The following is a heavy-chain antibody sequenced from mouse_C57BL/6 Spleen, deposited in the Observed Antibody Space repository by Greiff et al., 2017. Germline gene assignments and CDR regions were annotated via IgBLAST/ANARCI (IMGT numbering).Heavy chain of an antibody. J-gene: IGHJ4*01. D-gene: IGHD6-1*01. CDR1: GYTFTDYY. Sequence: QVQLTESGAELVRPGASVKLSCKASGYTFTDYYINWVKQRPGQGLEWIARIYPGSGNPYYNEKFKGKATLTAEKSSTSAYMHLSSLTSKDAAVYFCASALASMDYWGQGTTVTVSS. CDR2: IYPGSGNP. V-gene: IGHV1-76*01. CDR3: ASALASMDY.